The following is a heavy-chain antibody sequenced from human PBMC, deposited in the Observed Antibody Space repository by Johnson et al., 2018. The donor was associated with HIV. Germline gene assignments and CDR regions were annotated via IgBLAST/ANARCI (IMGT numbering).Heavy chain of an antibody. CDR1: GFTVSSNY. J-gene: IGHJ3*02. V-gene: IGHV3-66*02. CDR2: VYSGGTT. CDR3: TRRSPYDAFDI. Sequence: MQLVESGGGVVQPGRSLRLSCAASGFTVSSNYMSWVRQAPGKGLESVSVVYSGGTTHYADSVKGRSTISRDNSKNTLYLQMNSLRAEDTAVYYCTRRSPYDAFDIWGQGTMVTVSS.